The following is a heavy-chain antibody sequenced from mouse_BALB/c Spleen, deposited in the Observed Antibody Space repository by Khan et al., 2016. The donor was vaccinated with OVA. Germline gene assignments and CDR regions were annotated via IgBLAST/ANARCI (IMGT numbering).Heavy chain of an antibody. CDR2: ISYSGST. CDR1: GYSITSDYA. D-gene: IGHD1-1*01. CDR3: ASERVVYRYPDYCDY. J-gene: IGHJ2*01. V-gene: IGHV3-2*02. Sequence: EVELVESGPGLLKPSQSLSLTCTVTGYSITSDYAWNWIRQFPGNTLECMAYISYSGSTTYSPSLRSRISITRDTSTNQFFLQLNSVTTEDTARDDSASERVVYRYPDYCDYWGQGTTLTVAA.